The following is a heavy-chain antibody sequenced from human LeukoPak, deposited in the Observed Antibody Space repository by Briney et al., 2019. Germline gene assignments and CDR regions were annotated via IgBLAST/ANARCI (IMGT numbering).Heavy chain of an antibody. CDR2: INHSGST. CDR3: AHKFAGSYAFDI. CDR1: GGSFSGYY. J-gene: IGHJ3*02. V-gene: IGHV4-34*01. Sequence: LETLSLTCAVYGGSFSGYYWSRIRQPPGKGLEWIGEINHSGSTNYNPSLKSRVTMSIDTSKNQFSLKLGSVPAVDTAVYYCAHKFAGSYAFDIWGQGTMVTVSS.